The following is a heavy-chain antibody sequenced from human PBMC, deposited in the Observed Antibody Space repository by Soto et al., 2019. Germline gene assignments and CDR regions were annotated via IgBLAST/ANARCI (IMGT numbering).Heavy chain of an antibody. CDR3: AKGYDSSGPDQH. V-gene: IGHV3-30*18. CDR2: ISYDGSNK. J-gene: IGHJ1*01. Sequence: QVQLVESGGGVVQPGRSLRLSCAASGFTFSSYGMHWVRQAPGKGLEWVAVISYDGSNKYYADSVKGRFTISRDNSKNTLYLQMNSLRAEDTAVYYCAKGYDSSGPDQHWGQGTPVTVSS. D-gene: IGHD6-19*01. CDR1: GFTFSSYG.